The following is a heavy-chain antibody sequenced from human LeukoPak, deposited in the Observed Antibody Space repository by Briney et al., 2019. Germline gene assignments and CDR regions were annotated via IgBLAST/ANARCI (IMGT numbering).Heavy chain of an antibody. CDR3: ARDVLSYGDSGVYY. J-gene: IGHJ4*02. CDR2: ISGSSTTI. V-gene: IGHV3-48*02. Sequence: GGSLRLSCAASGFTFSSYTMTWVRQAPGKGLEWVSYISGSSTTIYYADSVKGRFTISRDNAKNSLYLQMNSLRDEDTAVYYCARDVLSYGDSGVYYWGQGTLVTVSS. CDR1: GFTFSSYT. D-gene: IGHD2-2*01.